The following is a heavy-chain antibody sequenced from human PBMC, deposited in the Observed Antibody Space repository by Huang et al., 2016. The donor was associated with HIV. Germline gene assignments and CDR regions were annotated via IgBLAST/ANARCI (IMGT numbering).Heavy chain of an antibody. V-gene: IGHV3-30*09. CDR3: AREKGLED. Sequence: QVHLVESGGGMVQPGRSLRLSCAASGFTFSTNPIHWVRQGPGQGLEWVAVISQDGSTKFYAESGKGRSAISRDNSKNMVYLQIYRLRVEDTGVYYCAREKGLEDWGQGTLVTVSS. CDR1: GFTFSTNP. CDR2: ISQDGSTK. J-gene: IGHJ4*02. D-gene: IGHD1-1*01.